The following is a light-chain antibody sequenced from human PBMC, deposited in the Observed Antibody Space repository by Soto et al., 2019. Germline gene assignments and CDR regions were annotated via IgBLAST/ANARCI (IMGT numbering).Light chain of an antibody. CDR3: QQYETFSGT. V-gene: IGKV1-5*01. Sequence: DIQMTQSPSTLSASVGDTLTVTCQASQSVSGWLAWYQQKPGEXSKXXIYDASALPRGVPARFRGSGSGTKLTITIASLQPDDCETYDGQQYETFSGTFGPGTKVDIK. J-gene: IGKJ1*01. CDR1: QSVSGW. CDR2: DAS.